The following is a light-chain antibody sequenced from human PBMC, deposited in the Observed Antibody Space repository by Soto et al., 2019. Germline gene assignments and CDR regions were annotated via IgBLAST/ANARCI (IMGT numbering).Light chain of an antibody. Sequence: QPVLTQSPSASASLGASVKLTCTLSSGHSNYAIAWHQQQPEKGPRYLMKHNGDGSHSKGDGIPNRFSGSSSGAERYLTISSLQSEDEADYYCQTWGTGIVIFGGGTKLTVL. CDR3: QTWGTGIVI. J-gene: IGLJ2*01. CDR1: SGHSNYA. CDR2: HNGDGSH. V-gene: IGLV4-69*01.